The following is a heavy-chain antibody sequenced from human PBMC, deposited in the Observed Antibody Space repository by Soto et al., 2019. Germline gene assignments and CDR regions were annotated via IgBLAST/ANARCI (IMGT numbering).Heavy chain of an antibody. D-gene: IGHD1-1*01. CDR3: ARVGTGNWYFDL. Sequence: EVQLVESGGGLVQPGESLRLSCAASGFTFSSYWMHWVRQAPGKGLVWVSRINSDGSTRSYADSVKGRFTISRDNAKNTLYLQMNNLSADDTAVYYCARVGTGNWYFDLWGRGTLVTVSS. J-gene: IGHJ2*01. V-gene: IGHV3-74*01. CDR2: INSDGSTR. CDR1: GFTFSSYW.